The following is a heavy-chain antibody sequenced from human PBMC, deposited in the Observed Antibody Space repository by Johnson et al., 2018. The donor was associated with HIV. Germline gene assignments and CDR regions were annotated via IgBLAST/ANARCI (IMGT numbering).Heavy chain of an antibody. D-gene: IGHD3-22*01. CDR2: ISYDGSNK. CDR3: ARDRAHYYDSSGYYFGAFDI. J-gene: IGHJ3*02. CDR1: GFTFSSYA. V-gene: IGHV3-30-3*01. Sequence: QMLLVESGGGVVQPGRSLRLSCAASGFTFSSYAMHWVRQAPGKGLEWVAVISYDGSNKYYADSVKGRFTISRDNSKNTLYLQMNSLRAEDTAVYYCARDRAHYYDSSGYYFGAFDIWGQGTMVTVSS.